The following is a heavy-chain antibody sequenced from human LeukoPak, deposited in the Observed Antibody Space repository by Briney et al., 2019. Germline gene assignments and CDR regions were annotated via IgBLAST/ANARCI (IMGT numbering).Heavy chain of an antibody. Sequence: GGSLRLSCAASGFTFSSYWMHWVRQAPGKGLVWVSRINSDGSSTSYADSVKGRFTISRDNAKYTLYLQMNSLRAEDTAVYYCARSYGDSPLYYFDYWGQGTLVTVSS. V-gene: IGHV3-74*01. CDR1: GFTFSSYW. CDR2: INSDGSST. J-gene: IGHJ4*02. D-gene: IGHD4-17*01. CDR3: ARSYGDSPLYYFDY.